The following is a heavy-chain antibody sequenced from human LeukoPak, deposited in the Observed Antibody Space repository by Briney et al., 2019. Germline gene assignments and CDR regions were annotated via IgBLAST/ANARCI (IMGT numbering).Heavy chain of an antibody. CDR1: GYIFSCYD. CDR2: INLNGGDT. CDR3: ARSYFDVLTNYYIGLAP. V-gene: IGHV1-2*02. D-gene: IGHD3-9*01. Sequence: GGSVRVSCKASGYIFSCYDMHWVRQAPGQGLEWMGWINLNGGDTYYAQNFQDRVRMTGDTSMRTAYLEMNSLRSEDTAVYYCARSYFDVLTNYYIGLAPWGQGTLVTVSS. J-gene: IGHJ5*02.